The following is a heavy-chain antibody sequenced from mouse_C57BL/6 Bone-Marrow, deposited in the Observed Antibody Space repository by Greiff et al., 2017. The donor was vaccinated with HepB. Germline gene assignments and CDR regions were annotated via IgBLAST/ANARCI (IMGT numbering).Heavy chain of an antibody. CDR2: IYPGSGNT. V-gene: IGHV1-76*01. D-gene: IGHD1-1*01. CDR1: GYTFTDYY. J-gene: IGHJ4*01. Sequence: ESGAELVRPGASVKLSCKASGYTFTDYYINWVKQRPGQGLEWIARIYPGSGNTYYNEKFKGKATLTAEKSSSTAYMQLSSLTSEDSAVYFCARDYGSSSHYAMDYWGQGTSVTVSS. CDR3: ARDYGSSSHYAMDY.